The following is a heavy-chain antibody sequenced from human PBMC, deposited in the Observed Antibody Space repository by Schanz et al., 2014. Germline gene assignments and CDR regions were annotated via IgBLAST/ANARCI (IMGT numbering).Heavy chain of an antibody. CDR3: ARGGYSSGWYDRDIAHFDY. D-gene: IGHD6-19*01. V-gene: IGHV1-18*01. J-gene: IGHJ4*02. Sequence: QVQLVQSGAEVKKPGASVRVSCKVSGYAFTTYGISWVRQAPGQGPEFMGWIRPDNGHTTYSQKVRDRVIFTTDTSANTAYMELRSLRSDDTAVYYCARGGYSSGWYDRDIAHFDYWGQGTLVTVSS. CDR1: GYAFTTYG. CDR2: IRPDNGHT.